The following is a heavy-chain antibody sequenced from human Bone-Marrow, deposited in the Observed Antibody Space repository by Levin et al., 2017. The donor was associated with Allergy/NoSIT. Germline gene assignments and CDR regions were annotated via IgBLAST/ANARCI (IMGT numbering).Heavy chain of an antibody. D-gene: IGHD3-10*02. CDR3: TTIGIVRGGDYFDY. CDR2: IKSKTDGGTT. V-gene: IGHV3-15*07. Sequence: GESLKISCAASGFTFSNAWMNWVRQAPGKGLEWVGRIKSKTDGGTTDYAAPVKGRFTISRDDSKNTLYLQMNSLKTEDTAVYYCTTIGIVRGGDYFDYWGQGTLVTVSS. J-gene: IGHJ4*02. CDR1: GFTFSNAW.